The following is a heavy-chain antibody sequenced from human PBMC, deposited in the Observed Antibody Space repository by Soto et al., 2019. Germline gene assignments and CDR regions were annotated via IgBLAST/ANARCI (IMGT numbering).Heavy chain of an antibody. CDR1: GDTFNFYS. V-gene: IGHV1-69*02. CDR3: ASSYGSGYRAFDY. J-gene: IGHJ4*02. D-gene: IGHD3-10*01. CDR2: VNPIVSMS. Sequence: QVQLVQSGAEVKRPGSSVKVSCKASGDTFNFYSINWVRQAPGLGLEWMGRVNPIVSMSNYAQKFQGRVTLTADKSSSTAYMELSSLRSEDTDISYCASSYGSGYRAFDYWGQGALVTVSS.